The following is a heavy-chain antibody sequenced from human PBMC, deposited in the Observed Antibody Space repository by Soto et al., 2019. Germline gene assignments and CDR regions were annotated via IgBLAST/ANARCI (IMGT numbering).Heavy chain of an antibody. D-gene: IGHD2-15*01. CDR3: ARLPCSGGSCYFGLPYYFDY. J-gene: IGHJ4*02. CDR1: GGSISSYY. V-gene: IGHV4-59*08. CDR2: IYYSGST. Sequence: SETLSLTCTVSGGSISSYYWSLIRQPPGKGLEWIGYIYYSGSTNYNPSLKSRVTISVDTSKNQFSLKLSSVTAADTAVYYCARLPCSGGSCYFGLPYYFDYWGQGTLVTVSS.